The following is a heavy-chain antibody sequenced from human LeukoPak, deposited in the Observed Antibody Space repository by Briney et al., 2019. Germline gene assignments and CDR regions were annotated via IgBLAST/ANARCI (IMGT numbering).Heavy chain of an antibody. Sequence: PSETLSLTCTVSGYSISSGHYWGWIRHPPGKGLEWIGNIYHSGSTYYNPSLKSRVTISVDTSKNQFSLKLSSVTAADTAVYKCARGANWFDPWGQGTLVTVSS. CDR2: IYHSGST. V-gene: IGHV4-38-2*02. CDR1: GYSISSGHY. CDR3: ARGANWFDP. J-gene: IGHJ5*02.